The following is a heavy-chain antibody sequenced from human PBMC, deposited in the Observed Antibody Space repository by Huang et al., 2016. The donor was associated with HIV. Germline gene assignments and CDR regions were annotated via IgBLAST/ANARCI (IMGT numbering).Heavy chain of an antibody. J-gene: IGHJ4*02. V-gene: IGHV3-74*01. CDR3: ARDPRIQSWLNFFDY. CDR1: GFSISSYW. Sequence: EVQLVESGGGLVQPGGSLRLSCAASGFSISSYWMHLVRQAPGKGLVWVSRINSDGSSTSYADSVKGRFTIVRDNAKNTLYLQMNSLRAEDTAVYYCARDPRIQSWLNFFDYWGQGTLVSVSS. CDR2: INSDGSST. D-gene: IGHD3-22*01.